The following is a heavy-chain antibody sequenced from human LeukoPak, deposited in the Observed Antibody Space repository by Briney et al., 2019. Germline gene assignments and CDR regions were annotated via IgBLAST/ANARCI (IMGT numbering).Heavy chain of an antibody. V-gene: IGHV1-24*01. J-gene: IGHJ6*03. CDR3: ERAVRFLCYNYYYMDV. CDR2: IDPEDGET. D-gene: IGHD3-3*01. CDR1: GYTLTDLC. Sequence: ASVKLSCKVSGYTLTDLCMSWVRQAPGKGLEWVGDIDPEDGETIYAEKVKGRVTITADESTNSAYMELSSLRSEDTAVYYCERAVRFLCYNYYYMDVWGKGTTVTVSS.